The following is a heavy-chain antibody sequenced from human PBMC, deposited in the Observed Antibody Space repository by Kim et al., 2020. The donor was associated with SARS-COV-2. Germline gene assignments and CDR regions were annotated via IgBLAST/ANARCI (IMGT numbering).Heavy chain of an antibody. Sequence: SETLSLTCTVSGGSISSGGYYWSWIRQHPGKGLEWIGYIYYSGSTYYNPSLKSRVTISVDTSKNQFSLKLSSVTAADTAVYYCARSERFPRSSRSRGGWFDPWGQGTLVTVSS. J-gene: IGHJ5*02. CDR2: IYYSGST. CDR1: GGSISSGGYY. CDR3: ARSERFPRSSRSRGGWFDP. D-gene: IGHD6-13*01. V-gene: IGHV4-31*03.